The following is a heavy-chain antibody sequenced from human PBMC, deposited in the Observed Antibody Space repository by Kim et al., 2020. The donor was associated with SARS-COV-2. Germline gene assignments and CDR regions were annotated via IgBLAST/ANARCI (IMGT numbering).Heavy chain of an antibody. V-gene: IGHV3-48*04. Sequence: GGSLRLSCAASGFTFSTYGMDWVRQAPGKGLEWLSYISSSGYSTYYADSVKGRFTISRDNAKNSLYLQMNSLGAGDTAVYYCARDYAQVGHDSSAYYPDYWGRGTLVTVSS. J-gene: IGHJ4*02. D-gene: IGHD3-22*01. CDR1: GFTFSTYG. CDR3: ARDYAQVGHDSSAYYPDY. CDR2: ISSSGYST.